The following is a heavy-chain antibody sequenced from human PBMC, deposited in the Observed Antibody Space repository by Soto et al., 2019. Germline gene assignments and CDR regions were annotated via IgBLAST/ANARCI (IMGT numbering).Heavy chain of an antibody. D-gene: IGHD3-3*01. CDR2: IVVGSGNT. J-gene: IGHJ6*02. CDR3: AAPQYNFWSGYYNYYYGMDV. Sequence: ASVKVSCKASGFTFTSSAVQWVRQARGQRLEWIGWIVVGSGNTNYAQKFQERVTITRDMSTSTAYMELSSLRSEDTAVYYCAAPQYNFWSGYYNYYYGMDVWGQGTTVTVSS. CDR1: GFTFTSSA. V-gene: IGHV1-58*01.